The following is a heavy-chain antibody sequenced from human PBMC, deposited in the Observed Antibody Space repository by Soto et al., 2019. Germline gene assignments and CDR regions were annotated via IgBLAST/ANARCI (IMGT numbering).Heavy chain of an antibody. CDR1: GYTFTSYG. CDR2: INPGNGNT. D-gene: IGHD3-22*01. J-gene: IGHJ4*02. Sequence: QVQLVQSGAEVKKPGASVKVSCKASGYTFTSYGINWVGQAPGRGLEWMGWINPGNGNTKYSQQFQGRVIIDRDTSASTAYMELSSLRSEDTAVYYCARGGYFDSSNYLAYWGLGTLVTVSS. V-gene: IGHV1-3*01. CDR3: ARGGYFDSSNYLAY.